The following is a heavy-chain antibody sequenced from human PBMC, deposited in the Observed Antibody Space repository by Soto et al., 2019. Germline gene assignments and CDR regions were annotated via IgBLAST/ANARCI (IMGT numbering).Heavy chain of an antibody. CDR1: GGSISSYY. Sequence: PSETLSLTCTVSGGSISSYYWSWIRQPPGKGLEWIGYIYYSGSTNYNPSLKSRVTISVDTSKNQFSLKLSSVTAADTAVYYCARVGFDSSGPNGMAVWGQGTTVTVSS. CDR3: ARVGFDSSGPNGMAV. D-gene: IGHD3-22*01. J-gene: IGHJ6*02. V-gene: IGHV4-59*01. CDR2: IYYSGST.